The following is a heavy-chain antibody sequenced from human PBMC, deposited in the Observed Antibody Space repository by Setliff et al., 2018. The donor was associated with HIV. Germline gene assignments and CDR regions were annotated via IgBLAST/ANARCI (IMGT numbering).Heavy chain of an antibody. CDR1: GFTFSSYG. V-gene: IGHV3-33*06. CDR2: IWYDGTNK. Sequence: PGGSLRLSCEASGFTFSSYGLHWVRQAPGKGLEWVAVIWYDGTNKYYVDSVKGRFTISRDNSKNTLYLQMNSLRAEDTAVYYCAKDAVQANKRWDWFDPWGQGVLVTVSS. CDR3: AKDAVQANKRWDWFDP. J-gene: IGHJ5*02. D-gene: IGHD6-19*01.